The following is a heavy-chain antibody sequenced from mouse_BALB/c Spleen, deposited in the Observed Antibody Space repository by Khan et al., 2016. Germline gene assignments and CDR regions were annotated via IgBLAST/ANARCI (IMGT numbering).Heavy chain of an antibody. CDR3: AKEGDYYGLY. V-gene: IGHV1-31*01. CDR1: GYSFTGYY. CDR2: INPHSGGS. Sequence: VQLQQSGPDLVKPGASVKISCKASGYSFTGYYMHWVKQSHGKNLEWIGRINPHSGGSTYNQNFRDKAILTVDNSSSTAYMDLRSLTSEDSAVYYCAKEGDYYGLYWGQGTTLTVSS. D-gene: IGHD1-1*01. J-gene: IGHJ2*01.